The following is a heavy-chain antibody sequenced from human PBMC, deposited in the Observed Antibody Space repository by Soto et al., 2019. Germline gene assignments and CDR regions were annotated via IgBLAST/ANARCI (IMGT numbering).Heavy chain of an antibody. CDR3: ARDRVARFDY. V-gene: IGHV3-48*02. J-gene: IGHJ4*02. D-gene: IGHD2-15*01. CDR1: GFTFSDYS. Sequence: GGSLRLSCAASGFTFSDYSMNWVRQAPGKGLEWVSYISSRSSDIKYADSVKGRFTISRDNAKNSLYMQMNSLRDDDTAVYYCARDRVARFDYWGQGTLVTVSS. CDR2: ISSRSSDI.